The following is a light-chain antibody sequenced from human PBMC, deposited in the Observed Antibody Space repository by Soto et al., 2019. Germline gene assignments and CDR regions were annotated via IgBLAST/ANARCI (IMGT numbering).Light chain of an antibody. CDR1: SSNIGAGCD. CDR3: QSYDSSLSAL. J-gene: IGLJ3*02. V-gene: IGLV1-40*01. Sequence: QSVLTQPPSVSGAPGQRVTISCTGSSSNIGAGCDVHWYQQLPGTAPKLLISGNSNRPSGVPERFSGSKSGTSASLAITGLQAEDEADYYCQSYDSSLSALFGGGTKVTVL. CDR2: GNS.